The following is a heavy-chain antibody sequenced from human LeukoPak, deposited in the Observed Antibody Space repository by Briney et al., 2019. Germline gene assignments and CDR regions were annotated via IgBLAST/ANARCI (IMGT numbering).Heavy chain of an antibody. CDR1: EFTFYDYG. CDR2: INWNGGST. Sequence: PGGSLRLSCAASEFTFYDYGMSWVRQAPGKGLECVSGINWNGGSTGYADSVKGRFTISRDNAKNSLYLQMNSLRAEDTALYYCARERIRYYGSGSYNAFDIWGQGTRVTVSS. V-gene: IGHV3-20*04. D-gene: IGHD3-10*01. CDR3: ARERIRYYGSGSYNAFDI. J-gene: IGHJ3*02.